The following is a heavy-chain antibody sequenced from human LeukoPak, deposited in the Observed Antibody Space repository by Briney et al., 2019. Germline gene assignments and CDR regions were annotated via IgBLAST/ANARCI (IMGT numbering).Heavy chain of an antibody. CDR1: GFTFSNYD. D-gene: IGHD3-3*02. Sequence: GGSLRLSRAASGFTFSNYDIHWVRQTPGKGLEWVAVISYDGTNKYYADSVKGRFTISRDSSKNTLYLQMNSLRAEDTAVYYCTKKAFASENHHWFDPWGQGTLVTVSS. V-gene: IGHV3-30*18. CDR3: TKKAFASENHHWFDP. CDR2: ISYDGTNK. J-gene: IGHJ5*02.